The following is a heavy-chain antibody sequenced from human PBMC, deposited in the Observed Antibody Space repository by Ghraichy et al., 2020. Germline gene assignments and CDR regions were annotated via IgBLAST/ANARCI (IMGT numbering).Heavy chain of an antibody. CDR3: ARSDILTGYSPYYFDY. CDR1: GGSISSYY. V-gene: IGHV4-59*01. J-gene: IGHJ4*02. CDR2: IYYSGST. D-gene: IGHD3-9*01. Sequence: SETLSLTCTVSGGSISSYYWNWIRQPPGKGLEWIGYIYYSGSTNYNPSLKSRVTISVDTSKNQFSLKLSSVTAADTAVYYCARSDILTGYSPYYFDYWGQGTLVTVAS.